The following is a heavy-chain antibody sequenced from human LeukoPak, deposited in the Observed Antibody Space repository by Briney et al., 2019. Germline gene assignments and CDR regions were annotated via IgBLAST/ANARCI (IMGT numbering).Heavy chain of an antibody. CDR1: GYTFTSYG. CDR3: ARVHLDYYDSSGYPKPFDY. CDR2: ISAYNGNT. D-gene: IGHD3-22*01. Sequence: GASVKVSCKASGYTFTSYGISWVRQAPGQGLEWMGWISAYNGNTNYAQKLQGRVTMTTDTSTSTAYMELRSLRSDDTAVYYCARVHLDYYDSSGYPKPFDYWGQGTLVTVSS. J-gene: IGHJ4*02. V-gene: IGHV1-18*01.